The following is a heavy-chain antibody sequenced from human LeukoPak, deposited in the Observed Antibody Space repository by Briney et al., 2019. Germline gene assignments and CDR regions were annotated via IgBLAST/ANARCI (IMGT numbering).Heavy chain of an antibody. J-gene: IGHJ4*02. D-gene: IGHD3-10*01. CDR2: INPSGGST. Sequence: ASVKVSCKASGYTFTSYYMHWVRQAPGQGLEWMGIINPSGGSTSYAQKFQGRVTMTRDMSTSTVYMELSSLRSEDTAVYYCARPTFQTGSSLYYFDYWGQGTLVTVSS. CDR3: ARPTFQTGSSLYYFDY. CDR1: GYTFTSYY. V-gene: IGHV1-46*01.